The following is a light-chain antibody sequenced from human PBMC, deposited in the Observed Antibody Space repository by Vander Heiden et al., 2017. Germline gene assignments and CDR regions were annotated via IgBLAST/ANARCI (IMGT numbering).Light chain of an antibody. CDR1: QSISSN. CDR3: QEYNNWPPTT. V-gene: IGKV3D-15*01. J-gene: IGKJ5*01. CDR2: GAS. Sequence: EIVMTQSPATLSVSPGERATLSCRASQSISSNLAWYQQKPGQAPRLLIYGASTRATGIPARFSGSGSGTEFTLTISSLQSEDLAVYYCQEYNNWPPTTFGQGTRLDIK.